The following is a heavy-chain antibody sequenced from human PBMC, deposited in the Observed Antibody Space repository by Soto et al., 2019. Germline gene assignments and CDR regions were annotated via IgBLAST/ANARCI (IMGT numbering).Heavy chain of an antibody. J-gene: IGHJ6*02. D-gene: IGHD3-10*01. Sequence: PSETLSLTCTVSGGSISSSNNYWGWIRQPPGKGLEWIGSIYYSGSTYYNPSLKSRVTISIDTSKNQFSLKLSSVTAADTAVYYCASPLWARGEYYYYVVDVWGQGTTVTVS. CDR2: IYYSGST. V-gene: IGHV4-39*01. CDR1: GGSISSSNNY. CDR3: ASPLWARGEYYYYVVDV.